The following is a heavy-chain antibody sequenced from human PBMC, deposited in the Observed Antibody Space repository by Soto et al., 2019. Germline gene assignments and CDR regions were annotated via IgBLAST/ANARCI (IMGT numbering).Heavy chain of an antibody. CDR1: GFTFSSYA. J-gene: IGHJ1*01. Sequence: GWSLTLSCAASGFTFSSYAMSWVRQAPGKGLEWVSAIDGSGDSPYYAESLKGRFTISRDKSKNTLYLQMNSLRAEDTAVYYCAKDVRDQTRYCSSTRCYTWGQGTLVTVSS. CDR3: AKDVRDQTRYCSSTRCYT. D-gene: IGHD2-2*02. V-gene: IGHV3-23*01. CDR2: IDGSGDSP.